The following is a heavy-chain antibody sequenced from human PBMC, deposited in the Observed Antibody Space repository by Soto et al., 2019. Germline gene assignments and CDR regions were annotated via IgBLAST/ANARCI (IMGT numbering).Heavy chain of an antibody. D-gene: IGHD5-18*01. V-gene: IGHV4-34*01. CDR2: INHSGST. J-gene: IGHJ5*02. CDR1: GGSFSGYD. Sequence: SETLSLTGAVYGGSFSGYDWSWIRQPPGKGLEWMGEINHSGSTSYNPSLKSRVTMSVDTSKNEFSLKLTSVTAADTAVYYCARGNTAMGTSSGNVWFDPWGQGTLVTVSS. CDR3: ARGNTAMGTSSGNVWFDP.